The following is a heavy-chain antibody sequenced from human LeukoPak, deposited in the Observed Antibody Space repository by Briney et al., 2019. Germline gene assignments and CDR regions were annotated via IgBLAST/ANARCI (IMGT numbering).Heavy chain of an antibody. CDR3: AKDSDPSSGPFDY. CDR1: GFTFSSYE. J-gene: IGHJ4*02. Sequence: GGSLRLSCAASGFTFSSYEMNWVRQAPGKGLEWVSYISSSGSTIYYADSVKGRFTIPRDNAKNSLYLQMNSLRAEDTALYYCAKDSDPSSGPFDYWGQGTLVTVSS. CDR2: ISSSGSTI. D-gene: IGHD6-19*01. V-gene: IGHV3-48*03.